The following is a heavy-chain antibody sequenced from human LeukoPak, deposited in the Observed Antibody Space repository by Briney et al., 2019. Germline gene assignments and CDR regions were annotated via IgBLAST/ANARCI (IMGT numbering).Heavy chain of an antibody. CDR2: IYYSGST. CDR1: GGSISSSSYY. D-gene: IGHD5-18*01. V-gene: IGHV4-39*06. J-gene: IGHJ5*02. CDR3: ARDRYSYGYNWFDP. Sequence: SETLSLTCTVSGGSISSSSYYWGWIRQPPGKGLEWIGSIYYSGSTYYNPSLKSRVTISVDTSKNQFPLKLSSVTAADTAVYYCARDRYSYGYNWFDPWGQGTLVTVSS.